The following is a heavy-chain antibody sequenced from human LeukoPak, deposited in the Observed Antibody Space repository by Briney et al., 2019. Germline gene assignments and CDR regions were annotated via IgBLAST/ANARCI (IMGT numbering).Heavy chain of an antibody. CDR3: ARSGFDP. V-gene: IGHV3-9*01. D-gene: IGHD3-3*01. CDR2: ISCNSGSI. CDR1: GFTFDDYA. Sequence: GGSLRLSCAASGFTFDDYAMHWVRQAPGKGLEWVSGISCNSGSIGYADSVKGRFTISRDNAKNSLYLQMNSLRAEDTALYYCARSGFDPWGQGTLVTVSS. J-gene: IGHJ5*02.